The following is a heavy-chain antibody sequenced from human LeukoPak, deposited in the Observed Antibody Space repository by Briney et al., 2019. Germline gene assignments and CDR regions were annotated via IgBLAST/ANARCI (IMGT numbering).Heavy chain of an antibody. Sequence: PGGSLRLSCAASGFTFSSYAMHWVRQAPGKGLEWVSLISWDGGSTYYADSVKGRFTISRDNSKNSLYLQMNSLRAEDTALYYCAKARYLNGGPDHAAHDAFDIWGQGTMVTVSS. D-gene: IGHD2-8*01. J-gene: IGHJ3*02. CDR2: ISWDGGST. CDR1: GFTFSSYA. CDR3: AKARYLNGGPDHAAHDAFDI. V-gene: IGHV3-43D*03.